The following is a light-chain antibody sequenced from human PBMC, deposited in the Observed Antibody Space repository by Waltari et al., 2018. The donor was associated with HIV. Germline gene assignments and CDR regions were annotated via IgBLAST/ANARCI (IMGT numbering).Light chain of an antibody. Sequence: DIQMTQSPSTLSASVGDRVTITCRASQSISSWLAWYQQKPGKDPKLLIYKASSLESWVPSRFSGSGSGTEFTLTISSRQPDDFATYYCQQYSSYSTFGQGTKVEIK. CDR2: KAS. CDR3: QQYSSYST. CDR1: QSISSW. J-gene: IGKJ1*01. V-gene: IGKV1-5*03.